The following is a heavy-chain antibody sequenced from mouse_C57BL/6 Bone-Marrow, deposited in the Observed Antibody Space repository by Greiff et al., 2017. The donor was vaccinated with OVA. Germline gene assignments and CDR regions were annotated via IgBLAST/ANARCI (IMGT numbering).Heavy chain of an antibody. CDR3: ARSLYYGSSWDY. V-gene: IGHV1-64*01. J-gene: IGHJ2*01. CDR1: GYTFTSYW. CDR2: IHPNSGST. D-gene: IGHD1-1*01. Sequence: VQLQQPGAELVKPGASVKLSCKASGYTFTSYWMHWVKQRPGQGLEWIGMIHPNSGSTNYNEKFKSKATLTVDKSSSTAYMQLSSVTSEDSAGYYVARSLYYGSSWDYWGQGTTLTVSS.